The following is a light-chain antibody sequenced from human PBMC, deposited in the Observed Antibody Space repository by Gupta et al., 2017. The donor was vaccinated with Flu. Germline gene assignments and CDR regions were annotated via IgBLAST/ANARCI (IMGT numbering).Light chain of an antibody. CDR1: QSLLHSNGNNY. CDR2: GGS. Sequence: MSCRSSQSLLHSNGNNYLDWYQQKPGQSPKLLIYGGSNRASGVPDRFSGSGSGTDFTLKISRVESDDVGVYYCMQDTHWPYTFGQGTKLEIK. CDR3: MQDTHWPYT. V-gene: IGKV2-28*01. J-gene: IGKJ2*01.